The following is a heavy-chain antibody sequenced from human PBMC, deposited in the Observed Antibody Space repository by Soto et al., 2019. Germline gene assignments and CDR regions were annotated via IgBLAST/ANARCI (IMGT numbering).Heavy chain of an antibody. J-gene: IGHJ6*02. V-gene: IGHV3-48*02. Sequence: EVQLVESGGGLVQPGGSLRLSCAASGFTFSSYSMNWVRQAPGKGLELVSYISSSSSTIYYADSVKGRFTISRDNAKNSLYLQMNSLRDEDTAVYYCARDPSFYGDYVYYYGMDVWGQGTTVTVSS. CDR2: ISSSSSTI. CDR3: ARDPSFYGDYVYYYGMDV. CDR1: GFTFSSYS. D-gene: IGHD4-17*01.